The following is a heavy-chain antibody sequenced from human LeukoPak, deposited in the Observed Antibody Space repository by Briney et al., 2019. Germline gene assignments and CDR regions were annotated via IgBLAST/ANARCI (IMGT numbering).Heavy chain of an antibody. Sequence: ASVKVSCKASGYTSTSYGISWVRQAPGQGLEWMGRIIPILGIANYAQKFQGRVTITADKSTSTAYMELSSLRSEDTAVYYCARDEETTQKRYGMDVWGQGTTVTVSS. V-gene: IGHV1-69*04. D-gene: IGHD4-11*01. CDR3: ARDEETTQKRYGMDV. J-gene: IGHJ6*02. CDR2: IIPILGIA. CDR1: GYTSTSYG.